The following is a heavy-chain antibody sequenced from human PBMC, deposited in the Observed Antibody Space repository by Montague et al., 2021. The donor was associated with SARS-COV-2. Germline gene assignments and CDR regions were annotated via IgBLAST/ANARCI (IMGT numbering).Heavy chain of an antibody. J-gene: IGHJ6*02. V-gene: IGHV3-21*01. CDR1: GFTFSSYS. CDR3: ATQPSDGAGYYYGMDV. CDR2: ISSSSYI. D-gene: IGHD2-2*01. Sequence: SLRLSCAASGFTFSSYSMNWVRQAPGKGLEWVSSISSSSYIYYADSVKGRFTISRDNAKNSLYLQMSSLRAEDTAVYYCATQPSDGAGYYYGMDVWGQGTTVTVSS.